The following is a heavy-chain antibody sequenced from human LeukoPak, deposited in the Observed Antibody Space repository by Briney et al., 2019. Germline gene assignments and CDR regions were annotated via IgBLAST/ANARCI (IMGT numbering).Heavy chain of an antibody. Sequence: GASVKVSCKASGYTFTSYGISWVRQAPGQGLEWMGWISAYNGNTNYAQKLQGRVTMTTDTSTSTAYMELRSLRSDDTAVYYCARVGGSYYDFWSGYSPADYWGQGTLVTVSS. V-gene: IGHV1-18*01. CDR3: ARVGGSYYDFWSGYSPADY. D-gene: IGHD3-3*01. CDR1: GYTFTSYG. CDR2: ISAYNGNT. J-gene: IGHJ4*02.